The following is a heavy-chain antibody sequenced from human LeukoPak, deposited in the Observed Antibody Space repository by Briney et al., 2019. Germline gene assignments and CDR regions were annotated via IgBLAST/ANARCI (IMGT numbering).Heavy chain of an antibody. CDR2: ISYDGSNK. V-gene: IGHV3-30*04. CDR3: ARGGRGPGDYFGL. D-gene: IGHD2-15*01. Sequence: GGSLRLSCAASGFTFSSYTMHWVRQAPGKGLEWVAVISYDGSNKYYADSVKGRFTISRDNSKNMLYLQMNSLGAEDTAVYYCARGGRGPGDYFGLWGRGTLVTVSS. CDR1: GFTFSSYT. J-gene: IGHJ2*01.